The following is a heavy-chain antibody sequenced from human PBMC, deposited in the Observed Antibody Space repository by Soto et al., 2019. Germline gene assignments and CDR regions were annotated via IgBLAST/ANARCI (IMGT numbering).Heavy chain of an antibody. CDR1: GFTFSDYP. V-gene: IGHV3-30*04. J-gene: IGHJ4*02. CDR3: ARDFIVGAPDYFDY. CDR2: ISYDGRVK. Sequence: QVQLVESGGGVVQPGRSLSLSCAASGFTFSDYPMHWVRQAPGKGLEWVAVISYDGRVKYYVDSVKGRFTISRDDSKNPTYLQRNSLRVDATAVYYCARDFIVGAPDYFDYWGQGTLVTVSS. D-gene: IGHD1-26*01.